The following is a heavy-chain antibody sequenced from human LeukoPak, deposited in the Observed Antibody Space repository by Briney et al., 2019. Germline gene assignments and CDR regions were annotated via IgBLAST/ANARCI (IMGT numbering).Heavy chain of an antibody. CDR1: GFTFSSYA. D-gene: IGHD4-4*01. J-gene: IGHJ4*02. V-gene: IGHV3-23*01. CDR2: ISGSGGST. CDR3: ARDLFGNYDC. Sequence: GGSLRLSCAASGFTFSSYAMSWVRQAPGKGLEWVSAISGSGGSTYYADSVKGRFTISRDNSKNTLYLQINSLRAEDTAMYYCARDLFGNYDCWGQGTLVTVSS.